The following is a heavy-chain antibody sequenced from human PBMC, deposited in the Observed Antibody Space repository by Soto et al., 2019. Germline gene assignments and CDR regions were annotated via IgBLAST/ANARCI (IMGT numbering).Heavy chain of an antibody. Sequence: QVQLVQSGAEVKKPGSSVKVSCKASGGTFSSYTISWVRQAPGQGLGWMGRIIPILGIANYAQKFQGRVTITADKSTSTAYMELSSLRSEDTAVYYCARDDARGGLGYWGQGTLVTVSS. D-gene: IGHD2-2*01. CDR2: IIPILGIA. J-gene: IGHJ4*02. V-gene: IGHV1-69*08. CDR1: GGTFSSYT. CDR3: ARDDARGGLGY.